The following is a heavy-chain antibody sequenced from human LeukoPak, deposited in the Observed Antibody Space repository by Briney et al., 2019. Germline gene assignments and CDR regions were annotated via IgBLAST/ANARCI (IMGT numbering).Heavy chain of an antibody. D-gene: IGHD2-2*01. V-gene: IGHV3-49*01. CDR1: GFTFGDYA. Sequence: GGSLRLSCTASGFTFGDYAMSWFRQAPGKGLEWVGFIRSKAYGGTTEYAASVKGRFTISRDGSKSIAYLQMNSLKTEDTAVYYCTRRIVVVPAAMRGSFDYWGQGTLVTVSS. CDR2: IRSKAYGGTT. CDR3: TRRIVVVPAAMRGSFDY. J-gene: IGHJ4*02.